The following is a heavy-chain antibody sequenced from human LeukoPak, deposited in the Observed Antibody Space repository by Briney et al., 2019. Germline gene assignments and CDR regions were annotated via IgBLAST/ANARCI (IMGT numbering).Heavy chain of an antibody. CDR2: IKQDGSEK. CDR3: ARDKTPSRYYYYYYMDV. CDR1: GFTFSSYW. D-gene: IGHD2-15*01. J-gene: IGHJ6*03. V-gene: IGHV3-7*01. Sequence: PGGSLRLSCAASGFTFSSYWMSWLRQAPGKGLEWVANIKQDGSEKYYVDSVKGRFTISRDNAKNSLYLQMNSLRAEDTAVYYCARDKTPSRYYYYYYMDVWGKGTTVTVSS.